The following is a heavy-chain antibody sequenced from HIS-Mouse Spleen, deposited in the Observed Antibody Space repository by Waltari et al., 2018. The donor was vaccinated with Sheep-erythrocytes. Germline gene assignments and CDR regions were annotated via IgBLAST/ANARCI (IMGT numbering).Heavy chain of an antibody. J-gene: IGHJ5*02. CDR2: KNPNSGNP. V-gene: IGHV1-8*01. D-gene: IGHD6-13*01. CDR3: ARGIAAAGTDWFDP. CDR1: GYTFTSYD. Sequence: QVQLVQSGAEVKKPGASVKVSCKASGYTFTSYDINWVRQATGQGLEWMGWKNPNSGNPGDAQKFKGRVTMTRNTSISTAYMELSSLRSEDTAVYYCARGIAAAGTDWFDPWGQGTLVTVSS.